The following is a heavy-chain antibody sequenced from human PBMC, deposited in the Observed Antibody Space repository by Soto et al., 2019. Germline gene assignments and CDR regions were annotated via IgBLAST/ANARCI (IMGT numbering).Heavy chain of an antibody. CDR2: VYYNVGT. CDR1: DSNIGGRGYH. Sequence: SLPQPHPNTVSDSNIGGRGYHRIMIRQPPGRGLEWIGSVYYNVGTYYNPSLKSRVTISADTSANQFSLMVNSVTAADTAIYYCARLASRHWVDYWGQGTLVTVSS. V-gene: IGHV4-39*01. CDR3: ARLASRHWVDY. J-gene: IGHJ4*02. D-gene: IGHD3-16*01.